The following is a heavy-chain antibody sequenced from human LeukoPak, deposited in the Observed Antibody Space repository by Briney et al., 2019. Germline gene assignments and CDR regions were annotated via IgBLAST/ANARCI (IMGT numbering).Heavy chain of an antibody. V-gene: IGHV4-59*01. Sequence: PSETLSLTCTVSGGSISSYYWSWIRQPPGKGLEWIGCIYYSGSTNYNPSLKSRVTISVDTSKNQFSLKLSSVTAADTAVYYCASSFKGYSYGLWGQGTLVTVSS. J-gene: IGHJ4*02. CDR1: GGSISSYY. CDR2: IYYSGST. CDR3: ASSFKGYSYGL. D-gene: IGHD5-18*01.